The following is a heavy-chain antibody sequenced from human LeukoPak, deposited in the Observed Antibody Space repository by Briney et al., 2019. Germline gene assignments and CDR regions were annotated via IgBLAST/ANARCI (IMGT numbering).Heavy chain of an antibody. V-gene: IGHV3-74*01. J-gene: IGHJ4*02. CDR2: IKSDGSST. Sequence: GSLRLSCAASGFTFSSYWMHWVRQAPGKGLVWVSRIKSDGSSTSYADSVKGRFTISRDNAKNTLYLQMNSLRAEDTAVYYCARDRRWDYYDSSGYYDYWGQGTLVTVSS. D-gene: IGHD3-22*01. CDR3: ARDRRWDYYDSSGYYDY. CDR1: GFTFSSYW.